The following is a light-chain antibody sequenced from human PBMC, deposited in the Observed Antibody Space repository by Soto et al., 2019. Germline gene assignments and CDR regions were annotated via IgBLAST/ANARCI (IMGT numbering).Light chain of an antibody. CDR3: QPYGVSPFT. CDR2: AAS. Sequence: EIVLTQSPGTLSLSPGERATLSCRASQSVSVNSLAWYQQKGGQAPRLLIYAASTRATVVTDRFSGTGSGTDFARTISSLETDDSAVYYCQPYGVSPFTFCHGTKVDIK. V-gene: IGKV3-20*01. J-gene: IGKJ3*01. CDR1: QSVSVNS.